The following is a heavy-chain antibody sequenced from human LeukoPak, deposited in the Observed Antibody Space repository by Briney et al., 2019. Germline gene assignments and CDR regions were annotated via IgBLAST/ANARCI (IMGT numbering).Heavy chain of an antibody. V-gene: IGHV1-46*01. CDR1: GYTFTSYG. J-gene: IGHJ6*02. CDR3: ARESVISYDSSGYSYYYGMDV. CDR2: INPSGGST. D-gene: IGHD3-22*01. Sequence: ASVKVSCKASGYTFTSYGISWVRQAPGQWLEWMGIINPSGGSTSYAQKFQSRVTMTRDTSTSTVYMELSSLRSEDTAVYYCARESVISYDSSGYSYYYGMDVWGQGTTVTVSS.